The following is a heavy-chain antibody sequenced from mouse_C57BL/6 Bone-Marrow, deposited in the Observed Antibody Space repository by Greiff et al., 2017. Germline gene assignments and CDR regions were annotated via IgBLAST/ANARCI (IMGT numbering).Heavy chain of an antibody. Sequence: VQLQQSGPELVKPGASVKISCKASGYTFTDYYMNWVKQSHGKSLEWIGDINPNNGGTSYNQKFKGKATLTVDKSSSTAYMELRSLTSEDSAVYYWARGRYTKGGYYAMDYWGQGTSVTVSS. CDR3: ARGRYTKGGYYAMDY. D-gene: IGHD2-12*01. CDR1: GYTFTDYY. J-gene: IGHJ4*01. V-gene: IGHV1-26*01. CDR2: INPNNGGT.